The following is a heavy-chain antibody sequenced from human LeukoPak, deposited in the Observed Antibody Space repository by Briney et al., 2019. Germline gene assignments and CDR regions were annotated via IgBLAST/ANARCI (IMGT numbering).Heavy chain of an antibody. Sequence: GGSLRLSCAASGFTFTSYAMSWVRQAPGKGLEWVANIKQDGSEKYYVDSVKGRFTISRDNAKNSLYLQMNSLRAEDTAVYYCARDDCSSISCYHNWFDPWGQGTLVTVSS. D-gene: IGHD2-2*01. CDR2: IKQDGSEK. CDR1: GFTFTSYA. CDR3: ARDDCSSISCYHNWFDP. J-gene: IGHJ5*02. V-gene: IGHV3-7*01.